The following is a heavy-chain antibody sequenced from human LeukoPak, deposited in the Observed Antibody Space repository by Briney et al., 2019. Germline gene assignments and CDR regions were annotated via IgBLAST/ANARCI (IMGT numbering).Heavy chain of an antibody. CDR3: ARQKGLAVAGHYYFYYYMDV. J-gene: IGHJ6*03. CDR1: GGSFSGYS. Sequence: PSETLSLTCAVYGGSFSGYSWTWIRQPPGKGLEWIGEINHSGSTNYNPSLKSQVTISLDTSKNQFSLKLSSVTAADTAVYYCARQKGLAVAGHYYFYYYMDVWGKGTTVTVSS. V-gene: IGHV4-34*01. CDR2: INHSGST. D-gene: IGHD6-19*01.